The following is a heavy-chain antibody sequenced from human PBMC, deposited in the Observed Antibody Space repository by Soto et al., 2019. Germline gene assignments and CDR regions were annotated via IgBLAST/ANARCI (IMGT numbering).Heavy chain of an antibody. D-gene: IGHD4-17*01. V-gene: IGHV4-4*02. CDR3: ARWRVTTVTTYLDY. J-gene: IGHJ4*02. CDR2: IYHSGST. CDR1: GGSISSSNW. Sequence: PSETLSLTCAVSGGSISSSNWWSWVRQPPGKGLEWIGEIYHSGSTNYNPSLKSRVTISVDKSKNQFSLKLSSVTAADTAVYYCARWRVTTVTTYLDYWGQGTLVTVSS.